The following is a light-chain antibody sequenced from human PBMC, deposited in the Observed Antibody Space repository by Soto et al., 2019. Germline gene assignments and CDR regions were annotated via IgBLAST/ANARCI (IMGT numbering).Light chain of an antibody. V-gene: IGLV2-8*01. CDR1: SSDVGDYNY. CDR2: EVS. Sequence: QSVLTQPPSASGSPGQSVTISCTGTSSDVGDYNYVSWYQQHPGKAPKLIIYEVSKWPSGVPDRFSGSKSGNTASLTVSGLQAEDEADYYCSSYAGSNNLVFGGGTKLTVL. CDR3: SSYAGSNNLV. J-gene: IGLJ2*01.